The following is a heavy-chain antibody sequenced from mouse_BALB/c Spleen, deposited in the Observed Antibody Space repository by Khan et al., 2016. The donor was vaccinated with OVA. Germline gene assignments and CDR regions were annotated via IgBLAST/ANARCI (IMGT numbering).Heavy chain of an antibody. V-gene: IGHV3-2*02. J-gene: IGHJ3*01. CDR3: AREEYYYGSSSN. CDR1: GYSITSDYA. D-gene: IGHD1-1*01. Sequence: EVQLQESGPGLVKPSQSLSLTCTVTGYSITSDYAWNWIRQFPGNKLEWLGYISYSGSTSYNPSLKSRISLTRDTSKNQFFLQLNSVTTEDTATYYCAREEYYYGSSSNWGQGTLVTVSA. CDR2: ISYSGST.